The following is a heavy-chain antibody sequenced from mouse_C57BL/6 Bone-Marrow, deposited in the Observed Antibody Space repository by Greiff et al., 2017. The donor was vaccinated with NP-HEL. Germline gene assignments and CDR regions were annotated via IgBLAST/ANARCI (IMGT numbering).Heavy chain of an antibody. CDR3: ARDGGLLHWYFDV. J-gene: IGHJ1*03. D-gene: IGHD2-10*01. CDR2: ISYDGSN. V-gene: IGHV3-6*01. Sequence: EVHLVESGPGLVKPSQSLSLTCSVTGYSITSGYYWNWIRQFPGNKLGWMGYISYDGSNNYNPSLKNRISITRDTSKNQFFLKLNSVTTEDTATYYCARDGGLLHWYFDVWGTGTTVTVSS. CDR1: GYSITSGYY.